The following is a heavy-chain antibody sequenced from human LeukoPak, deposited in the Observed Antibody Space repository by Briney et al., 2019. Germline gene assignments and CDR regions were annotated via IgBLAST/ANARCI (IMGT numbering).Heavy chain of an antibody. CDR3: VREFVGGTFDY. CDR1: GYTFTTYY. D-gene: IGHD3-3*01. Sequence: SSVKASYKASGYTFTTYYIHWMRQTPGQGFEWMGVSYPDAGTTDHGPRFRDRFVMTADTATSTVYMELRSLTSKDTGVYYCVREFVGGTFDYWGQGALITVSA. V-gene: IGHV1-46*01. J-gene: IGHJ4*02. CDR2: SYPDAGTT.